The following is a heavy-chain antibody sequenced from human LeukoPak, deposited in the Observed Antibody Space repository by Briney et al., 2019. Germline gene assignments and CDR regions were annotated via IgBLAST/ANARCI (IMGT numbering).Heavy chain of an antibody. J-gene: IGHJ4*02. D-gene: IGHD6-13*01. CDR3: ARGIAAVGNYFDY. V-gene: IGHV1-69*05. CDR1: GGTFSSYA. Sequence: XCKASGGTFSSYAISWVRQAPGQGLEWMERIIPIFGTAKYAQKFQGRVTITTDESTSTAYMELSSLRSEDTAVYYCARGIAAVGNYFDYWGQGTLVTVSS. CDR2: IIPIFGTA.